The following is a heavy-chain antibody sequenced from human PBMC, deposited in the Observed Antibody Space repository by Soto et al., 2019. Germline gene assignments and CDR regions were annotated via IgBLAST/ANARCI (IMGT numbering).Heavy chain of an antibody. CDR1: GGSISSYY. D-gene: IGHD3-3*01. V-gene: IGHV4-59*01. CDR3: ARQMRGVTISIYYYGMDV. CDR2: IYYSGST. Sequence: PSETLSLTCTVSGGSISSYYWSWIRQPPGKGLEWIGYIYYSGSTNYNPSLKSRVTISVDTSKNQFSLKLSSVTAADTAVYYCARQMRGVTISIYYYGMDVWGQGTTVTVSS. J-gene: IGHJ6*02.